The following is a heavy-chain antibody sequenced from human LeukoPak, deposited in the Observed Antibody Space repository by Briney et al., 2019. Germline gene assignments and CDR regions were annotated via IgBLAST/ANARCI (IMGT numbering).Heavy chain of an antibody. CDR2: IYPDDSDT. CDR1: TYSFSTYW. V-gene: IGHV5-51*01. Sequence: GESLKISCQGSTYSFSTYWIGWVRQMPGRGLEWMGVIYPDDSDTRYNPSFEGQVTISVDKSIGTAYLQWSSLRSSDTAIYYCARQTGYHYGMDVWGQGTTVTVS. J-gene: IGHJ6*02. CDR3: ARQTGYHYGMDV.